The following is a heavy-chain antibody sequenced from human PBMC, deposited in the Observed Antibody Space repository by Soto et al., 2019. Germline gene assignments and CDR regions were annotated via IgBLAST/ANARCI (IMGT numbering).Heavy chain of an antibody. V-gene: IGHV4-31*03. Sequence: QVQLQESGPGLVKPSQTLSLTCTVSGGSISSGGYYWSWIRQHPGKGLEWIGYIDYIGSTYYNPTLKSRVTISVDTSKNQFSLKLSSVTAADPAVYYCARDLRFRGFYGMDVWGQGTPVTVSS. CDR2: IDYIGST. CDR3: ARDLRFRGFYGMDV. D-gene: IGHD3-10*01. CDR1: GGSISSGGYY. J-gene: IGHJ6*02.